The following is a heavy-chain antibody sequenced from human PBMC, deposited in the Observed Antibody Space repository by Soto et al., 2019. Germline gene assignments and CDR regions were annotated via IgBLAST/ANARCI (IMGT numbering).Heavy chain of an antibody. CDR2: IHGSGGST. J-gene: IGHJ4*02. CDR3: ARGKDRATVTTFDY. V-gene: IGHV3-23*01. Sequence: GGSLRLSCAASGFTFSSYAMNWVRQAPGKGLEWVSVIHGSGGSTYYADSVKGRFTISRDNSKNTVDLQMNSLRAEDTAVYYCARGKDRATVTTFDYWGQRTLVTVSS. CDR1: GFTFSSYA. D-gene: IGHD4-17*01.